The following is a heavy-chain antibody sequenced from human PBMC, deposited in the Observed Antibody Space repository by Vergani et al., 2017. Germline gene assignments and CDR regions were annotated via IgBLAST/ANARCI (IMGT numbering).Heavy chain of an antibody. Sequence: QVQLVESGGGVVQPGRPLRLSCAASGFTFNQYGMHWVRRAPGKGVEGVAVTWYDGNNKQYADSVKGRFTISRDNSKSTMYLQMNSLRDEDTGVYYCARDLRLLYNRFDPWGQGTLVTVSS. J-gene: IGHJ5*02. D-gene: IGHD1-14*01. CDR2: TWYDGNNK. V-gene: IGHV3-33*01. CDR1: GFTFNQYG. CDR3: ARDLRLLYNRFDP.